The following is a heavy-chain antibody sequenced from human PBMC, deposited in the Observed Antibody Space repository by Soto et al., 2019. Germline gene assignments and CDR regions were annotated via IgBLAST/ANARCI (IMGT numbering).Heavy chain of an antibody. CDR1: GFTFSVYA. V-gene: IGHV3-23*01. CDR3: AREANDPVVVAANWFDP. D-gene: IGHD2-15*01. Sequence: GGSLRLSCAASGFTFSVYAMSWVRQAPGKGLECVSGISGSGGSTSYADSVKGRFTISRDNSKNTLYLQMNSLRAEDTAVYYCAREANDPVVVAANWFDPWGQGTLVTVSS. CDR2: ISGSGGST. J-gene: IGHJ5*02.